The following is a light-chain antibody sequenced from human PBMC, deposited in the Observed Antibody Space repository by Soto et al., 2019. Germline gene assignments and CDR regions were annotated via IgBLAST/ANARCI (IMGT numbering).Light chain of an antibody. Sequence: DIQMTQSPSALSASVGDRATITCRGSQSISSWLAWDQQKPGQAPKLLIYDASTLQSGVPTRYSGSGSGTEFTLTISNLQPDDFATYYCQQYESYSPWTFGQGTKVDIK. CDR3: QQYESYSPWT. CDR1: QSISSW. V-gene: IGKV1-5*01. CDR2: DAS. J-gene: IGKJ1*01.